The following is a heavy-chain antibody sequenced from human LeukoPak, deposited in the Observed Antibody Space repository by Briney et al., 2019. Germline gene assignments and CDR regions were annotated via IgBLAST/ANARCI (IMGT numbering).Heavy chain of an antibody. D-gene: IGHD1-1*01. J-gene: IGHJ3*02. Sequence: ASVKVSCKAFGYTFGTSSISWVRQAPGQRLEWMGWISPNNGNTHYAQGVQGRVTMTTDTSRSTAYMELRSLRSDDTAVYYCTRVRNSNNWWGAFDIWGQGTMVTVSS. CDR2: ISPNNGNT. CDR3: TRVRNSNNWWGAFDI. V-gene: IGHV1-18*01. CDR1: GYTFGTSS.